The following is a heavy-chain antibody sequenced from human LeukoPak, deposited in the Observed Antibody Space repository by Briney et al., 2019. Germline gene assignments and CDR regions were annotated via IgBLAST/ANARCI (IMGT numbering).Heavy chain of an antibody. D-gene: IGHD4-17*01. Sequence: SETLSLTCTVSGGSISSYYWSWIRQPPGKGLEWIGYISYSGSTNYNPSLKSRVTISVDTSKNQFSLKLSSVTAADTAIYYCARPGYGDYPTGYIDYWGQGTLVTVSS. CDR3: ARPGYGDYPTGYIDY. CDR1: GGSISSYY. CDR2: ISYSGST. V-gene: IGHV4-59*01. J-gene: IGHJ4*02.